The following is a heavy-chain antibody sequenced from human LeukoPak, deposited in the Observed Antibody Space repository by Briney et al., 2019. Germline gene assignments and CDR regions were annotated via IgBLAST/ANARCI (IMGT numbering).Heavy chain of an antibody. J-gene: IGHJ6*02. CDR3: ARDLEWLSISAYYYYGMDV. Sequence: GGSLRLSCAASGFTFSSYAMYWVRQAPGKGLEGVAVISYDGSNKYYAVSVKGRFTISRDNSKNTLYLQMNSLRAEDTAVYYCARDLEWLSISAYYYYGMDVWGQGTAVTVSS. D-gene: IGHD3-3*01. CDR1: GFTFSSYA. V-gene: IGHV3-30-3*01. CDR2: ISYDGSNK.